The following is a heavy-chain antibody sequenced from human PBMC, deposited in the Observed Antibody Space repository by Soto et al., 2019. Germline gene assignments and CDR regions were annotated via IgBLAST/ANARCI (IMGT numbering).Heavy chain of an antibody. CDR3: ARVEMATIGNNWFDP. Sequence: QVQLVQSGAEVKKPGSSVKVSCKASGGTFSSYAISWVRQAPGQGLEWMGGIIPIFGTANYAQKFQGRVTIXXDXSXXTAYRELSSLRSEDTAVYYCARVEMATIGNNWFDPWGQGTLVTVSS. CDR1: GGTFSSYA. V-gene: IGHV1-69*12. CDR2: IIPIFGTA. J-gene: IGHJ5*02. D-gene: IGHD5-12*01.